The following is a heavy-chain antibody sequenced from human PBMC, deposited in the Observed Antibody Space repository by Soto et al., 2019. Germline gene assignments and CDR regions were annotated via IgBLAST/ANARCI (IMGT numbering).Heavy chain of an antibody. D-gene: IGHD3-10*01. Sequence: ASVKVSCKASGYTFTSYGISWVRQAPGQGLEWMGWISAYNGNTNYAQKLQGRVTMTTDTSTSTAYMELRSLRSDDTAMYYCARDRVTMVRGVTYDAFDIWGQGTMVTVSS. CDR2: ISAYNGNT. J-gene: IGHJ3*02. V-gene: IGHV1-18*01. CDR3: ARDRVTMVRGVTYDAFDI. CDR1: GYTFTSYG.